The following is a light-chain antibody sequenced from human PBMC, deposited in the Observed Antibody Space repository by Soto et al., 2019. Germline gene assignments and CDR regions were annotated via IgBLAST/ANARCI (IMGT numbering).Light chain of an antibody. V-gene: IGLV2-11*01. CDR3: CSYAGDLAL. CDR2: DVS. Sequence: QSALTQPRSVSGSPGQSVTISCTGTSSDVGGYDFVSWYQQHPGKAPKLMISDVSKRPSGVPDRFFGSKSGNTASLTISGLQAEDEADYYCCSYAGDLALFGGGTKLTVL. J-gene: IGLJ2*01. CDR1: SSDVGGYDF.